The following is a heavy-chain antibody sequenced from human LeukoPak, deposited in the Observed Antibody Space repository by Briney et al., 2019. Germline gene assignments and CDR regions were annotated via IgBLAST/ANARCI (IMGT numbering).Heavy chain of an antibody. V-gene: IGHV4-59*01. D-gene: IGHD3-16*01. Sequence: SETLSLTYTVSGGSISSYYWSWIRQPPGKGLEWIGYIYYSGSTNYNPSLKSRVTISVDTSKNQFSLKLSSVTAADTAVYYCARLTRGEAFDIWGQGTMVTVSS. J-gene: IGHJ3*02. CDR2: IYYSGST. CDR3: ARLTRGEAFDI. CDR1: GGSISSYY.